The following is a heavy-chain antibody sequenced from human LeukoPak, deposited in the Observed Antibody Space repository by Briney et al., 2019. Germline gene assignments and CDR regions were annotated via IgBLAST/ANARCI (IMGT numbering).Heavy chain of an antibody. Sequence: PGGSLRLSCEVSGFTLTDYWMNWVRQAPGKGPEWVASIRQDGSEKTYVDSVKGRFTISRDNTKNSLSLQLNGLRAEDTAVYYCARDGTAAGLYFDLWGQGTLVTVSS. D-gene: IGHD6-13*01. J-gene: IGHJ4*01. V-gene: IGHV3-7*01. CDR2: IRQDGSEK. CDR1: GFTLTDYW. CDR3: ARDGTAAGLYFDL.